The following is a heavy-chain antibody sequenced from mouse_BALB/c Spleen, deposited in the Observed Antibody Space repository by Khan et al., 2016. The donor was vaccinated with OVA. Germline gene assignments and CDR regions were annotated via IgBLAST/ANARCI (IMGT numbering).Heavy chain of an antibody. J-gene: IGHJ3*01. CDR3: ARNYDYDEGLAY. D-gene: IGHD2-4*01. CDR1: GFSLTRYG. V-gene: IGHV2-2*02. Sequence: VQLQESEPGLVQPSQSLSITCTVSGFSLTRYGVHWVRQSPGKGLEWLGVIWSGGSSDYNAAFISRLSISKDNSKSQVFFKMSSLQANDTAIYYCARNYDYDEGLAYWGQGTLVTVSA. CDR2: IWSGGSS.